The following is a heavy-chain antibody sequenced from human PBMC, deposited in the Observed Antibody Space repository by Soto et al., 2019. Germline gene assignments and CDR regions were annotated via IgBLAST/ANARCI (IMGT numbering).Heavy chain of an antibody. V-gene: IGHV4-4*02. CDR1: ADSIPGDDW. Sequence: QVQLQESGPGLVQPSGTLSLTCAVSADSIPGDDWWSWVRQPPGKGLEWIGEIHDSGATNYNPSLKSRVTISIDKSKNQFSLKLNSGTAADTAMFYCATQGFHRIGVWGRGTTVTVSS. CDR2: IHDSGAT. CDR3: ATQGFHRIGV. J-gene: IGHJ6*02.